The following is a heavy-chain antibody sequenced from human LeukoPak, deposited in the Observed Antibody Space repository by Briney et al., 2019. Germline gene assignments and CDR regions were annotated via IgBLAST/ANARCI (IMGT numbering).Heavy chain of an antibody. D-gene: IGHD3-9*01. CDR3: AKYYDILTGYYNVRYFDS. J-gene: IGHJ4*02. CDR1: GLTFSNYE. V-gene: IGHV3-48*03. Sequence: PGGSLRLSCAASGLTFSNYEMNWVRQAPGKGLEWVSYISSSGGTIYYADFVKGRFSVSRDNAKNSLFLQMNSLRAEDTAVYYCAKYYDILTGYYNVRYFDSWGQGTLVTVSS. CDR2: ISSSGGTI.